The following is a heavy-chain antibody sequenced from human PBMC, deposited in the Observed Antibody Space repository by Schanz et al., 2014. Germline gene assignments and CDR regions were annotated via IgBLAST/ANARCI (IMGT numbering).Heavy chain of an antibody. CDR3: AKQIHYDILTVTRN. Sequence: EVQLVESGGGVVQPGRSLRLSCAAYGFTVSSNHMSWVRQAPGKGLEWVSALSGSGGSTYYADSVKGRFTISRDNSKNTLYLQMNSLRAEDTAVYYCAKQIHYDILTVTRNWGQGTLVTVSS. CDR1: GFTVSSNH. CDR2: LSGSGGST. D-gene: IGHD3-9*01. V-gene: IGHV3-23*04. J-gene: IGHJ4*02.